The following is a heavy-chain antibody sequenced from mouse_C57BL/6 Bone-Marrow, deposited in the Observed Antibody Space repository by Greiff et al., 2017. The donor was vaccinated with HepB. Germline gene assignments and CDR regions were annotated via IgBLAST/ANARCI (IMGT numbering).Heavy chain of an antibody. CDR1: GYTFTDYY. CDR3: AIGDGYSYYAMDY. Sequence: QVQLQQSGAELVRPGASVKLSCKASGYTFTDYYINWVKQRPGQGLEWIARIYPGSGNTYYNEKFKGKATLTAEKSSSTAYMQLSSLTSEDSAVYFCAIGDGYSYYAMDYWGQGTSVTVSS. V-gene: IGHV1-76*01. D-gene: IGHD2-3*01. CDR2: IYPGSGNT. J-gene: IGHJ4*01.